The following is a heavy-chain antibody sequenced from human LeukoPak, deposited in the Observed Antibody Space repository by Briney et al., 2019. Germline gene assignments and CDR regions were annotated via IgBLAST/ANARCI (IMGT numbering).Heavy chain of an antibody. V-gene: IGHV4-34*01. D-gene: IGHD2-2*01. CDR1: GGSFSGYY. Sequence: SETLSLTCDVYGGSFSGYYWRWIRPPPGKGPEVNGEINHSGSTNYNPSLKSRGTISVDTSKNQFSLKLSSVTAADTAVYYCARRVVPAARSSRWFDPWGQGTLVTVSS. J-gene: IGHJ5*02. CDR3: ARRVVPAARSSRWFDP. CDR2: INHSGST.